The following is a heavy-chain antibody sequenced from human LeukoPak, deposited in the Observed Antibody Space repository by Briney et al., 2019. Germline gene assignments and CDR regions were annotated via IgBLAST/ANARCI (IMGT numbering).Heavy chain of an antibody. D-gene: IGHD4/OR15-4a*01. CDR2: IIPIFATA. J-gene: IGHJ6*03. CDR1: GYTFPSFG. CDR3: ARGQSLTYYYYYMDV. Sequence: SVKVSCKASGYTFPSFGISWVRQAPGQGLEWMGGIIPIFATADYAQRFQGRVTITADTSTSTAYMELSSLRSEDTAVYYCARGQSLTYYYYYMDVWGKGTTVTVSS. V-gene: IGHV1-69*06.